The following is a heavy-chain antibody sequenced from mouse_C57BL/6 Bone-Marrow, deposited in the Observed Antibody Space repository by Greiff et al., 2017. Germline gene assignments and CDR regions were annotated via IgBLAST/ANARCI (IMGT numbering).Heavy chain of an antibody. J-gene: IGHJ4*01. CDR1: GYTFTSYW. V-gene: IGHV1-7*01. Sequence: VQLQQSGAELAKPAASVKLSCKASGYTFTSYWMHWVKQRPGQGLVWIGYINPSSGYTKYNQKFKDKATLTADKSSSTAYMQLSSLTYEDAAVYYCARWGYGSSCLIDYYAMDYWGQGTSVTVSS. CDR2: INPSSGYT. D-gene: IGHD1-1*01. CDR3: ARWGYGSSCLIDYYAMDY.